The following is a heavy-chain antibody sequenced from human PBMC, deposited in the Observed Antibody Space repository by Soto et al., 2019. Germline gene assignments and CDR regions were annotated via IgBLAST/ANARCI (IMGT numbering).Heavy chain of an antibody. V-gene: IGHV3-21*01. CDR1: GCTFSSYS. CDR2: ISSSSSYI. Sequence: PGGSLRLCCAASGCTFSSYSMNWVRQAPGKGLEWVSSISSSSSYIYYADSVKGRFTISRDNARNSLYLQMNSLRAEDTAVYYCARDVLRYFDWLLWGGGVPEAGYWGQGTLVTVSS. J-gene: IGHJ4*02. D-gene: IGHD3-9*01. CDR3: ARDVLRYFDWLLWGGGVPEAGY.